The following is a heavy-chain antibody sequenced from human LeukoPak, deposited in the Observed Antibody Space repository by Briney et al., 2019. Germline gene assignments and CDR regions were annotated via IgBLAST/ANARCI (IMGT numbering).Heavy chain of an antibody. D-gene: IGHD3-3*01. CDR2: IIPIFGTA. CDR1: GGTFSSYA. Sequence: ASVKVSCKASGGTFSSYAISWVRQAPGQGLEWMGGIIPIFGTANYAQKFQGRVTITADEFTSTAYMELSSLRSEDTAVYYCARGPTHYDSGRFDPWGQGTLVTVSS. J-gene: IGHJ5*02. V-gene: IGHV1-69*13. CDR3: ARGPTHYDSGRFDP.